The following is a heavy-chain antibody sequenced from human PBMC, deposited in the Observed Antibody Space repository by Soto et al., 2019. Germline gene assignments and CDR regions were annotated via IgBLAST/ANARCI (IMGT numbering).Heavy chain of an antibody. V-gene: IGHV1-18*01. D-gene: IGHD1-1*01. CDR3: ARGRYGDY. J-gene: IGHJ4*02. CDR1: GYAFTTYG. CDR2: ISAHNGNT. Sequence: QVHLVQSGAEVKKPGASVKVSCKGSGYAFTTYGITWVRQAPGQGLEWMGWISAHNGNTNYAPKLQGRVTVTRDTSTSTAYLELRSLRSDGTAVYYCARGRYGDYWGQGALVTASS.